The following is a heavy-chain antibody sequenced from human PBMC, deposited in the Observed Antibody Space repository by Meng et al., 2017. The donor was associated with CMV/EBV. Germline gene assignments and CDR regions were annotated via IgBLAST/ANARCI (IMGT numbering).Heavy chain of an antibody. Sequence: GESLKISCAASGFTFSSYGMHWVRQAPGKGLEWVAFIRYDGSNKYYADSVKGRFTISRDNSKNTLYLQMNSLRSEDTAVYYCARPTCSTSCYSLNDAFDIWGQGTMVTVSS. D-gene: IGHD2-2*02. J-gene: IGHJ3*02. V-gene: IGHV3-30*02. CDR2: IRYDGSNK. CDR1: GFTFSSYG. CDR3: ARPTCSTSCYSLNDAFDI.